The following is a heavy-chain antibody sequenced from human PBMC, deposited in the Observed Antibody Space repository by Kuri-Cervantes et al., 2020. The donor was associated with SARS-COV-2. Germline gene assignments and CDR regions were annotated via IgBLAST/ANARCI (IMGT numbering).Heavy chain of an antibody. CDR1: GGSISSGGYY. Sequence: SETLSLTCTVSGGSISSGGYYWSWIRQHPGKGLEWIGYIYYSGSTYYNPSLKSLVTISVDTSKNQFSLKLSSVTAADTAVYYCARGGLLRFLEWPAPDWFDPWGQGTLVTVSS. V-gene: IGHV4-31*01. CDR2: IYYSGST. CDR3: ARGGLLRFLEWPAPDWFDP. J-gene: IGHJ5*02. D-gene: IGHD3-3*01.